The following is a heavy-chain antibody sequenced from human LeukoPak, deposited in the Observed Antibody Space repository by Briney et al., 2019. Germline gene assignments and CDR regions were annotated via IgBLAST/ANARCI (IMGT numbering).Heavy chain of an antibody. CDR2: INPSGGST. Sequence: GASVKVSCKASGYTFTSYYMHWVRQAPGQGLEWMGIINPSGGSTSYAQKFQGRVTMTRDTSTSTVYMELSSLRSEDTAVYYCARDSGSYSRPRGQDAFDIWGQGTMVTVSS. J-gene: IGHJ3*02. CDR3: ARDSGSYSRPRGQDAFDI. V-gene: IGHV1-46*01. D-gene: IGHD1-26*01. CDR1: GYTFTSYY.